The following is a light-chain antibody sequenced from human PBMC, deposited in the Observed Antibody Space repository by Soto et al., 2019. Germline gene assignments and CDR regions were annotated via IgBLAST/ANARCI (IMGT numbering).Light chain of an antibody. V-gene: IGKV3-15*01. Sequence: EIVMTQSPATLSVSPGGRATLSCRASQSISDTLAWYQQKPGQAPRLLIYGASTRAADVPARFSGGGSGTEFTLTISSLQSEDFAEYHCQQYNNWPQTFGQGTKVDIK. CDR3: QQYNNWPQT. CDR2: GAS. J-gene: IGKJ1*01. CDR1: QSISDT.